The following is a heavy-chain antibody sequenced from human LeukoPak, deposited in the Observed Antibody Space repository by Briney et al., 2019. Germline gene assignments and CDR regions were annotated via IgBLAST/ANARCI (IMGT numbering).Heavy chain of an antibody. CDR2: IIPIFGTA. V-gene: IGHV1-69*05. J-gene: IGHJ4*02. CDR1: GGTFSSHA. Sequence: EASVKVSCKASGGTFSSHAISWVRQAPGQGLEWMGGIIPIFGTANYAQKFQGRVTITTDESTSTAYMELSSLRSEDTAVYYCARSEGAYYDSSGYSRVFDYWGQGTLVTVSS. CDR3: ARSEGAYYDSSGYSRVFDY. D-gene: IGHD3-22*01.